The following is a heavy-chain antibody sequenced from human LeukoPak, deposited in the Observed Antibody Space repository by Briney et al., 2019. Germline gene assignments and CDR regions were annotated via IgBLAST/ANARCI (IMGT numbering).Heavy chain of an antibody. CDR3: ARVPGYSSGWFPRAEYFQH. J-gene: IGHJ1*01. Sequence: ASVKVSCKASGYTFTSYDINWVRQATGQGLEWMAWMNPNSGNTGYAQKFQGRVTMTRNTSISTAYMELSSLRSEDTAVYYCARVPGYSSGWFPRAEYFQHWGQGTLVTVSS. V-gene: IGHV1-8*01. CDR2: MNPNSGNT. D-gene: IGHD6-19*01. CDR1: GYTFTSYD.